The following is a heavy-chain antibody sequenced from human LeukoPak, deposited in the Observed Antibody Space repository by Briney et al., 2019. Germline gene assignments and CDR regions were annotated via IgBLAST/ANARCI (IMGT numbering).Heavy chain of an antibody. CDR1: GFTFIAYS. CDR3: ARENFYDSSGYDAFDI. V-gene: IGHV3-21*01. D-gene: IGHD3-22*01. J-gene: IGHJ3*02. CDR2: ISSSSAYI. Sequence: PGGSLRLSCAASGFTFIAYSMNWGRQAPGKGLEWVSSISSSSAYIHYADSVEGRFTVSRDNAKNSLYLQMNSLRAEDTAVYYCARENFYDSSGYDAFDIWGQGTMVTVSS.